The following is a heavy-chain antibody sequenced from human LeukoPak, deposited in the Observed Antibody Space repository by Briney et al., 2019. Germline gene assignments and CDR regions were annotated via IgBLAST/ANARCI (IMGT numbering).Heavy chain of an antibody. CDR3: ARAYDFWSGYFRDEGQYFQH. D-gene: IGHD3-3*01. Sequence: GGSLRLSCAASGFTFSSYSMNWVRQAPGKGLEWVSSISSSSSYIYYADSVKGRFTISRDNAKNSLYLQMNSLRAEDTAVYYCARAYDFWSGYFRDEGQYFQHWGQGTLVTVSS. V-gene: IGHV3-21*01. CDR1: GFTFSSYS. CDR2: ISSSSSYI. J-gene: IGHJ1*01.